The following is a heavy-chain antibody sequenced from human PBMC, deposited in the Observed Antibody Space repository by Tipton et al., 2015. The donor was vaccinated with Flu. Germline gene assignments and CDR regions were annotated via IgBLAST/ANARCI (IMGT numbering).Heavy chain of an antibody. CDR1: GYMFTVYH. J-gene: IGHJ5*02. Sequence: QVQLVQSGAEMKKPGASVKVSCKASGYMFTVYHLHWIRQAPGQGPEWMGWVNPNSGDTEYAQKFQGRVTMTRDRSTHTVYMELRCLRSDDTAVYYCARDGEYYVILSGFYPKWFAPWGQGTLLTVSS. V-gene: IGHV1-2*02. CDR2: VNPNSGDT. D-gene: IGHD3-9*01. CDR3: ARDGEYYVILSGFYPKWFAP.